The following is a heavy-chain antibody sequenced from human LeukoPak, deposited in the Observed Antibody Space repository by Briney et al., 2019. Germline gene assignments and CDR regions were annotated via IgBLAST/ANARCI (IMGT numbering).Heavy chain of an antibody. D-gene: IGHD4-11*01. Sequence: SETLSLTCTVSGGSISSSSYYWGWIRQPPGKGLEWIGSIYYSGSTYYNPSLKSRVTISVDTSKNQFSLKLSSVTAADTAVYYCASLTVILNYWGQGTLVTVSS. CDR2: IYYSGST. J-gene: IGHJ4*02. CDR1: GGSISSSSYY. V-gene: IGHV4-39*07. CDR3: ASLTVILNY.